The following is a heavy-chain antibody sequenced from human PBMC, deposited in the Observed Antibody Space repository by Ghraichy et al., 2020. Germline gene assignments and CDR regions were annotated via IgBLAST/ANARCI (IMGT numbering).Heavy chain of an antibody. Sequence: SETLSLTCTISGGSISTYYWSWIRQPPGKGLEWIGNIYYSGSTNYNPSLKSRVTISVDTSKNQFSLKLSSVTAADTAVYYCARRGRVLSYFAMDVWGQGTTVTVSS. D-gene: IGHD3-10*01. V-gene: IGHV4-59*01. CDR1: GGSISTYY. CDR3: ARRGRVLSYFAMDV. CDR2: IYYSGST. J-gene: IGHJ6*02.